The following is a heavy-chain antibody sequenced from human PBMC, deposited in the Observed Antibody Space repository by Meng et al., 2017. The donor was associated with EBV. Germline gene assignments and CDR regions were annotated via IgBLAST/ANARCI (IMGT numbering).Heavy chain of an antibody. Sequence: QVQLQESGPGLVKPSETLSPTCTVSGGSVNNESYYWGWIRQPPGKGLEYIGYIYYTGSTNSTSSLNSRVTISLAKSKNQFSLKLTSLTAADTAIYYCARVSPKRYFSSFSPPSYLGQGTLVTVSS. CDR3: ARVSPKRYFSSFSPPSY. CDR1: GGSVNNESYY. CDR2: IYYTGST. V-gene: IGHV4-61*01. D-gene: IGHD3-9*01. J-gene: IGHJ4*02.